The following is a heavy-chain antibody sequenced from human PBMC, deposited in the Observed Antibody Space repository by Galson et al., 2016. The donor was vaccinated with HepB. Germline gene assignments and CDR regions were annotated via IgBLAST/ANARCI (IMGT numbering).Heavy chain of an antibody. CDR1: GFSLTSSGAG. J-gene: IGHJ3*02. CDR2: IYWDDDK. V-gene: IGHV2-5*02. D-gene: IGHD3-3*01. CDR3: AHRESHDYWATHFRKSAFDI. Sequence: PALVKPTQTLTLACNFSGFSLTSSGAGVGWIRQAPGKALEWLAVIYWDDDKRYNPSLRNRLTVVKDTSENLVVLTMTNMDPLDTATYYCAHRESHDYWATHFRKSAFDICGRGTMVTVSS.